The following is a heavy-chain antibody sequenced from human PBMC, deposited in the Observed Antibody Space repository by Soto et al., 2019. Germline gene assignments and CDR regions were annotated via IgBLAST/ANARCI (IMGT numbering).Heavy chain of an antibody. CDR3: ARGGGAYVV. CDR1: GYIVTRSG. Sequence: QVQLVQSGAEVKRPGATVKVSCKASGYIVTRSGINWLRQAPGQGLEWMGCISEYGDSNYSEKLQDRVSLTTDTYTNTAYMELRSLGSDDTGVYYCARGGGAYVVWGQGTRITVSS. J-gene: IGHJ3*01. CDR2: ISEYGDS. V-gene: IGHV1-18*01.